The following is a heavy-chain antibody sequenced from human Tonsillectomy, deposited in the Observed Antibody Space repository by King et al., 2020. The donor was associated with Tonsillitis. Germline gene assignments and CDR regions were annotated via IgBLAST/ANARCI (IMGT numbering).Heavy chain of an antibody. CDR3: ARGSRIVVVPAAMRRHPLTYYYYYGMDV. D-gene: IGHD2-2*01. J-gene: IGHJ6*02. CDR2: MNPNSGNT. CDR1: GYTFTSYD. V-gene: IGHV1-8*01. Sequence: VQLVESGAEVKKPGASVKVSCKASGYTFTSYDINWVRQATGQGLEWMGWMNPNSGNTGYAQKFQGRVTMTRNTSISTAYMELSSLRSEDTAVYYCARGSRIVVVPAAMRRHPLTYYYYYGMDVWGQGTTVTVSS.